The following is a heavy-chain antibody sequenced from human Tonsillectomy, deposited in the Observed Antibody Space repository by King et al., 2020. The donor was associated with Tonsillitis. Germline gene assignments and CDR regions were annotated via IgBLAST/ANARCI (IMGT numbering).Heavy chain of an antibody. CDR3: VRVAYYYDNSGYPFDF. V-gene: IGHV3-21*01. CDR1: GFTFSTYS. Sequence: QLVESGGGLVKPGGSLRLSCAASGFTFSTYSFNWVRQAPGKGLEWVSSISDGSRYIFYADSVKGRFTISRDNAKNSLYLQMNSLRAEDTAVYYCVRVAYYYDNSGYPFDFWGQGPLVTVPS. CDR2: ISDGSRYI. J-gene: IGHJ4*02. D-gene: IGHD3-22*01.